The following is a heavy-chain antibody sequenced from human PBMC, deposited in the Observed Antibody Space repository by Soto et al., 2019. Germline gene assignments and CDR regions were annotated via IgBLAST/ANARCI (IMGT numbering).Heavy chain of an antibody. CDR2: IIPIFGTA. CDR1: GGTFSSYA. V-gene: IGHV1-69*12. Sequence: QVQLVQSGAEVKKPGSSVKVSCKASGGTFSSYAISWVRQAPGQGLEWMGGIIPIFGTANYAQKFQGRVTINADESTSTAYMELSSLRSEDTAVYYCASEGSGTTGTNGDAFDIWGQGTMVTVSS. CDR3: ASEGSGTTGTNGDAFDI. J-gene: IGHJ3*02. D-gene: IGHD1-1*01.